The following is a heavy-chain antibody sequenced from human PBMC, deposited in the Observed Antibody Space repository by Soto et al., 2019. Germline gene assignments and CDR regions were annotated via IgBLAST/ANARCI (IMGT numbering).Heavy chain of an antibody. J-gene: IGHJ3*01. D-gene: IGHD1-26*01. CDR2: VSWHGVEI. V-gene: IGHV3-9*01. CDR3: VKDAIVGVTIVGKDAFDV. CDR1: GFTFDDYA. Sequence: EVQLVESGGGLVQPGKSLRLSCAASGFTFDDYAMHWVRQAPGKGLEWVAGVSWHGVEIAYVDSVKGRFTISRDNAKNSLDLQMNSLREDDSALYYCVKDAIVGVTIVGKDAFDVRGHGTMVTVS.